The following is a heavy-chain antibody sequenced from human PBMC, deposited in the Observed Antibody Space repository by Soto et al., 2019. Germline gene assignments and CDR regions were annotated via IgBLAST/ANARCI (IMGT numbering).Heavy chain of an antibody. CDR2: IIPIFGTA. CDR3: ARAGTITSRYYYYYGMDV. CDR1: GGTFNSYA. V-gene: IGHV1-69*13. J-gene: IGHJ6*02. D-gene: IGHD6-13*01. Sequence: SVKVSCKASGGTFNSYAISWVRQAPGQGLEWMGGIIPIFGTANYAQKFQGRVTITADESTSTAYMELSSLRSEDTAVYYCARAGTITSRYYYYYGMDVWGQGTTVT.